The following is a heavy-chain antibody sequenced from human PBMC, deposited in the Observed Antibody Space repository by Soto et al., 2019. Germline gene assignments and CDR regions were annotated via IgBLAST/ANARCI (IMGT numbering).Heavy chain of an antibody. CDR1: GYTFTSYD. J-gene: IGHJ6*02. D-gene: IGHD6-6*01. Sequence: ASVKVSCKASGYTFTSYDINWVRQATGQGLEWMGWMNPNSGNTGYAQKFQGRVTMTRNTSISTAYMELSSLRSEDTAVYYCARGIRMAARWVPYYYYYGMDVWGQGTTVTVSS. CDR2: MNPNSGNT. V-gene: IGHV1-8*01. CDR3: ARGIRMAARWVPYYYYYGMDV.